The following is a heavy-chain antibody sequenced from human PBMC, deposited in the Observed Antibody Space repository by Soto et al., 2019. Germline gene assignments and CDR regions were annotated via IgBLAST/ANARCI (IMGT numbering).Heavy chain of an antibody. CDR3: ARVTCLTTVPKFDY. Sequence: QVQLQESGPGLVKPSQTLSLTCTVSGGSISSGGYYWSWIRQHPGKGLEWIGYIHYSGSTYYNPSLKSRVTISVDTSKNQFSLKLSSVTAADTAVYYCARVTCLTTVPKFDYWGQGTLVTVSS. D-gene: IGHD4-17*01. V-gene: IGHV4-31*03. J-gene: IGHJ4*02. CDR1: GGSISSGGYY. CDR2: IHYSGST.